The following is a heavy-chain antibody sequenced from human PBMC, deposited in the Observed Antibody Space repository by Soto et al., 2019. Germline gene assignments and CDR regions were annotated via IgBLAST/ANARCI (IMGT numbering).Heavy chain of an antibody. J-gene: IGHJ6*03. Sequence: GGSLRLSCAASGFTFSSYWMSWVRQAPGKGLEWVANIKQDGSEKYYVDSVKGRFTISRDNAKNSLYLQMNSLRAEDTAVYYCARDKPFTTIFGVVMGLVGAGYMDVWGKGTTVTVSS. V-gene: IGHV3-7*01. CDR3: ARDKPFTTIFGVVMGLVGAGYMDV. D-gene: IGHD3-3*01. CDR1: GFTFSSYW. CDR2: IKQDGSEK.